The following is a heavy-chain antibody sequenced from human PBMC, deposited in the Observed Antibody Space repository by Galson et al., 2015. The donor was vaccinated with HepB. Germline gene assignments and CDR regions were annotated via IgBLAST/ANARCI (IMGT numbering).Heavy chain of an antibody. CDR1: GFTFSSYG. Sequence: SLRLSCAASGFTFSSYGMHWVRQAPGKGLEWVAVIWYDGSNKYYADSVKGRFTISRDNSKNTLYLQMNSLRAEDTAVYYCAGGIRRGWYNYDHWGQGTLVTVSS. J-gene: IGHJ4*02. CDR2: IWYDGSNK. D-gene: IGHD6-19*01. CDR3: AGGIRRGWYNYDH. V-gene: IGHV3-33*01.